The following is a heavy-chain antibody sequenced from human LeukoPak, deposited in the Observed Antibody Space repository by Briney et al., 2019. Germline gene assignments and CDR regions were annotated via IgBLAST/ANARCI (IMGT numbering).Heavy chain of an antibody. CDR1: GGSISSYY. Sequence: SETLSLTCTVSGGSISSYYRSWIRQPAGKGLEWIGRIHPSGSTNYNPSLKSRVTLSVDTSKNQFSLKLSSVTAADTAVYYCARGPPPDFDYWGRGTLVTVSS. J-gene: IGHJ4*02. CDR2: IHPSGST. CDR3: ARGPPPDFDY. V-gene: IGHV4-4*07.